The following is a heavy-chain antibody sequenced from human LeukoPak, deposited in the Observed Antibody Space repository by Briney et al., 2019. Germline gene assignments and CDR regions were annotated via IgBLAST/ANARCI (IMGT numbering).Heavy chain of an antibody. CDR2: ISDNGGRT. D-gene: IGHD3-22*01. Sequence: GGSLRLSCAASGFTFSGYAMSWVRQAPGKGLEWVSTISDNGGRTYYADSVKGRFTISRDNSKNTLFLQMNSLRAEDSAVYYCATDREGDPSAYYLVGGQGTLITISS. CDR1: GFTFSGYA. J-gene: IGHJ4*02. V-gene: IGHV3-23*01. CDR3: ATDREGDPSAYYLV.